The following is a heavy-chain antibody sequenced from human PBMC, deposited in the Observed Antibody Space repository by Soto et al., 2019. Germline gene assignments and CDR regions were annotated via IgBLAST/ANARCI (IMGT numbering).Heavy chain of an antibody. D-gene: IGHD6-25*01. Sequence: EVQLVESGGGLVQPGGSLRLSCAASGFTFSSYTMNWVRQAPGKGLEWVSYITSSSSTIYYADSVKGRFTISRDNAKNSLYLAMNRLTDEYTAVYYCARTLAAAAYYSDYGMDVWGQGTTVTVSS. CDR1: GFTFSSYT. J-gene: IGHJ6*02. V-gene: IGHV3-48*02. CDR2: ITSSSSTI. CDR3: ARTLAAAAYYSDYGMDV.